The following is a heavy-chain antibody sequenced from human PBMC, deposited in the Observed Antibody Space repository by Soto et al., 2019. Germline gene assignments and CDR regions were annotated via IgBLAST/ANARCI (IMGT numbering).Heavy chain of an antibody. Sequence: QLQLRESGPGLVQPAQTLSLTCTVAGGSITGGFSYWTWVRQHPGKGLEWVGHIYYSGTAYYNPSLKSRVDISVYPSQKRFSLKLSSVTAADTAMYFCARSLPGGTIFYMDIWGEGTTVTVSS. J-gene: IGHJ6*03. D-gene: IGHD1-26*01. CDR2: IYYSGTA. CDR3: ARSLPGGTIFYMDI. CDR1: GGSITGGFSY. V-gene: IGHV4-31*03.